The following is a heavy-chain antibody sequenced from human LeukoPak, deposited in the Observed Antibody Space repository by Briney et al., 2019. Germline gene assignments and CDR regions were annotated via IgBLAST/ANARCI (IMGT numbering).Heavy chain of an antibody. J-gene: IGHJ5*02. D-gene: IGHD6-13*01. Sequence: SETLSLTCAVSGGSISSGGYSWSWIRQPPGKGLEWIAYMYYTGNTYYNPSLKSRVTISVDTSKNQFSLKLSSVTAADTAMYYCSRVLAAAGNNWFDPWGQGTLVTVSS. V-gene: IGHV4-30-4*07. CDR3: SRVLAAAGNNWFDP. CDR2: MYYTGNT. CDR1: GGSISSGGYS.